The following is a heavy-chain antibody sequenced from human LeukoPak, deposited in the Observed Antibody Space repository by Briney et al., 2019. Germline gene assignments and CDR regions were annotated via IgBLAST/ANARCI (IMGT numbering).Heavy chain of an antibody. CDR2: ISDDGSNK. V-gene: IGHV3-30*03. CDR3: AREKLASTGTGCFDP. CDR1: GFTFSSYS. J-gene: IGHJ5*02. D-gene: IGHD1-1*01. Sequence: QPGGSLRLSCAASGFTFSSYSMNWVRQAPGKGLEWVAVISDDGSNKYYADSVKGRLTISRDNSKNTLYLQVNSLRPEDTAVYYCAREKLASTGTGCFDPWGQGTLVTVSS.